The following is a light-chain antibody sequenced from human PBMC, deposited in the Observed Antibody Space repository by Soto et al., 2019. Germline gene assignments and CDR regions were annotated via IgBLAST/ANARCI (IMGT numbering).Light chain of an antibody. J-gene: IGLJ3*02. Sequence: QSALTQPASVSGSPGQSITISCTGTSSDVGRYKFVSWYQQHPDKAPKLMIYEVSNRPPGVSDRFSGSKSGKTASLTISGLQAEDESDYYCSSYTSNSTWVFGGGTK. CDR1: SSDVGRYKF. CDR2: EVS. V-gene: IGLV2-14*03. CDR3: SSYTSNSTWV.